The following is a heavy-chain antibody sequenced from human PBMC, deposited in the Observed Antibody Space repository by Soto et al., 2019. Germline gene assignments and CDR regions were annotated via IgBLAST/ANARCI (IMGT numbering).Heavy chain of an antibody. CDR3: AGGMPTVTTVDY. D-gene: IGHD4-17*01. J-gene: IGHJ4*02. Sequence: QVQLQDSGPGLVKPSKTLSLTCTVSGGSFSSGRYYWSWIRQPQGKGLEWIGYINYSGSTNYNPSLKSRVTISVDKSKNQFYLKLSCVTAADTAVYYCAGGMPTVTTVDYWGQGPLVTVSS. CDR2: INYSGST. V-gene: IGHV4-61*01. CDR1: GGSFSSGRYY.